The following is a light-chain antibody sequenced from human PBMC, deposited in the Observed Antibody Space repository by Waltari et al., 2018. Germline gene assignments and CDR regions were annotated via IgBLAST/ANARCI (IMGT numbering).Light chain of an antibody. Sequence: QSALTQPPSASGSPGQSVTISCTGTSSDVGAYNFVSWYQQHPGKAPKLMIYEVTKRPSGVPCRFSGSRSGNTASLTVSGLRAEDEADYYCSSYAGTDNFVFGAGTKVTVL. J-gene: IGLJ1*01. CDR3: SSYAGTDNFV. CDR1: SSDVGAYNF. CDR2: EVT. V-gene: IGLV2-8*01.